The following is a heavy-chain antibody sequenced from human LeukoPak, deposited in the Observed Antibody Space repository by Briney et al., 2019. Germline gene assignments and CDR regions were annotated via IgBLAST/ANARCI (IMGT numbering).Heavy chain of an antibody. Sequence: PGRSLRLSCTAPGFTFGDYAMSSVRQAPGKGQEREGFIRSKAYGGTTEYAASVKGRFTISRDDSKSIAYLQMNSLKTEDTAVYYCTRDPPLYYYSGMAVWGQGSTVTVSS. V-gene: IGHV3-49*04. CDR3: TRDPPLYYYSGMAV. CDR1: GFTFGDYA. J-gene: IGHJ6*02. CDR2: IRSKAYGGTT.